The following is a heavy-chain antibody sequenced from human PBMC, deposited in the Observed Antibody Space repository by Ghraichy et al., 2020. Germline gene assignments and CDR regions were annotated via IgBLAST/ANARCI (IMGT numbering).Heavy chain of an antibody. D-gene: IGHD2-21*01. Sequence: LSLTCAASGFTFSSYSMNWVRQAPGKGLEWVSYISSSSSTIYYPDSVKGRFTISRDNAKNSLYLQMNSLRDEDTAVYYCASSIIAFDLWGLGTMVTVSS. CDR3: ASSIIAFDL. J-gene: IGHJ3*01. V-gene: IGHV3-48*02. CDR1: GFTFSSYS. CDR2: ISSSSSTI.